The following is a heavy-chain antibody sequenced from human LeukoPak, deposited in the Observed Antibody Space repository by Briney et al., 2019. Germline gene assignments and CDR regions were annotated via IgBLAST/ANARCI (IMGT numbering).Heavy chain of an antibody. CDR1: GGSICSYY. CDR2: IYYSGST. J-gene: IGHJ2*01. V-gene: IGHV4-59*01. Sequence: SETLSLTCSVSGGSICSYYWSWIRQPPGKGLEWLANIYYSGSTNYNPSLKSRVIISIDTSKNQFSLKLSSVTAADTAVYYCARAVSGLGDFYYFDLWGRGTLVTVSS. D-gene: IGHD2-21*01. CDR3: ARAVSGLGDFYYFDL.